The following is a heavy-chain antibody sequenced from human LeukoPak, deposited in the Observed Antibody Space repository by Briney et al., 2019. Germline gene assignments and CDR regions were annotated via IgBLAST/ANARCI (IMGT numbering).Heavy chain of an antibody. Sequence: ASVKVSCKASGYTFTGYYMHWVRQAPGQGLEWMGWINPNSGGTNYAQKFQGRVTMTRDTSISTTYMEVASLTSDDTAIYYCTRGVAVTNSRHFDLWGQGTLVIVSS. D-gene: IGHD2-21*02. CDR3: TRGVAVTNSRHFDL. CDR1: GYTFTGYY. V-gene: IGHV1-2*02. CDR2: INPNSGGT. J-gene: IGHJ4*02.